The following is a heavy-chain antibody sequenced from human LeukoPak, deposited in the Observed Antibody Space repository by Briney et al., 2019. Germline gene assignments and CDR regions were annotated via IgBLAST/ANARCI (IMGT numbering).Heavy chain of an antibody. J-gene: IGHJ4*02. D-gene: IGHD6-13*01. CDR1: GFTFDDYA. CDR3: GKGSCIGSSCAFDH. CDR2: ISWNSGSI. V-gene: IGHV3-9*01. Sequence: PGRSLRLSCAASGFTFDDYAMHWVRQAPGKGLEWVSGISWNSGSIGYADSVKGRFTISRDNAKNSLYLQMNSLRAEDTALYYCGKGSCIGSSCAFDHGAQGTLVPV.